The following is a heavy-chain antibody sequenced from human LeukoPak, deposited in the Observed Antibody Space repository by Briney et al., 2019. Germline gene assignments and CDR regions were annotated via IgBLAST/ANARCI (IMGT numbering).Heavy chain of an antibody. CDR3: ARVVWSGFGDY. Sequence: GSSEKVSCKASGYTFTSYGISWVRQAPGQGREGMGWISAYNDNTNYAQKLQGRVTMTTDTSTSPAYMELRSLRSDDTAVYYCARVVWSGFGDYWGQGTLVTVSS. D-gene: IGHD2-21*01. V-gene: IGHV1-18*01. CDR2: ISAYNDNT. CDR1: GYTFTSYG. J-gene: IGHJ4*02.